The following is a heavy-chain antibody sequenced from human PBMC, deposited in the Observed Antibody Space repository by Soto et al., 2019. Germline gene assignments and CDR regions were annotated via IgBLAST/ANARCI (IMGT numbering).Heavy chain of an antibody. CDR3: ARHSSGTSFDP. CDR1: GDSISEYY. D-gene: IGHD3-10*01. Sequence: SETLSLTCTVSGDSISEYYWSWIRQPPGKGLEWIGYIYYSGSTNSNNPSLKSRVAISVDTSKNEFSLKLSSVTAADTAVYYCARHSSGTSFDPWGQGTLVTVAS. CDR2: IYYSGST. V-gene: IGHV4-59*08. J-gene: IGHJ5*02.